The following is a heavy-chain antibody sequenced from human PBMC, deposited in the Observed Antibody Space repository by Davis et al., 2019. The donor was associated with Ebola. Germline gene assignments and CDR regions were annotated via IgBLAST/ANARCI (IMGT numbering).Heavy chain of an antibody. V-gene: IGHV1-18*01. CDR1: GYTFTSYG. CDR2: ISAYNGNT. D-gene: IGHD3-10*01. CDR3: AIAGSGNFYFDY. J-gene: IGHJ4*02. Sequence: ASVTVSCKASGYTFTSYGISWVRQAPGQGLEWMGWISAYNGNTNYAQKLQGRVTMTTDTSTSTAYMELSNLRSEDTAVYYCAIAGSGNFYFDYWGQGTLVTVSS.